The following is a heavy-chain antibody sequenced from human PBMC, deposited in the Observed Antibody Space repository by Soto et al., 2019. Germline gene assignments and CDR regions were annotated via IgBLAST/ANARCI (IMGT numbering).Heavy chain of an antibody. Sequence: ASVKVSCKASGYTFTNFAMHWVRQAPGQRLEWMGWINAGNGNTKYSQKFQGRVTITRDTSASTAYMELSSLRSEDTAVYYCARGSGYYYYYGMDVWGQGTTVTVSS. V-gene: IGHV1-3*01. CDR1: GYTFTNFA. CDR3: ARGSGYYYYYGMDV. CDR2: INAGNGNT. J-gene: IGHJ6*02.